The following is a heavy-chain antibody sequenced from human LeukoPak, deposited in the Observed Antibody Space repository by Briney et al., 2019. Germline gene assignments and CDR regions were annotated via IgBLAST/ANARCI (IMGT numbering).Heavy chain of an antibody. D-gene: IGHD5-18*01. V-gene: IGHV4-34*01. J-gene: IGHJ4*02. Sequence: SETLSLTCAVYGGSFSGYYWSWIRQPPGKGLEWIGEINHSGSTNYNPSLKSRVTISVDTSKNQFSLKLSSVTAADTAVYYCARHARWIQLWFRGYYFDYWGQGTLVTVSS. CDR3: ARHARWIQLWFRGYYFDY. CDR2: INHSGST. CDR1: GGSFSGYY.